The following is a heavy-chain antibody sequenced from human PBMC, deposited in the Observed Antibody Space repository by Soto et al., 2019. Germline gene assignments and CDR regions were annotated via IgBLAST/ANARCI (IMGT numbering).Heavy chain of an antibody. Sequence: QLQLQESGPGLVKPSETLSLTCTVSGGSISSINYHWGWIRQPPGNVLEWIGSMYYSGGTYYNPSPNSRVTISVDTYKNQFSLKLTAVTAANTAVYPCARHVGNSTPGSWGQGTLVTVSS. D-gene: IGHD6-13*01. CDR1: GGSISSINYH. CDR3: ARHVGNSTPGS. CDR2: MYYSGGT. J-gene: IGHJ4*02. V-gene: IGHV4-39*01.